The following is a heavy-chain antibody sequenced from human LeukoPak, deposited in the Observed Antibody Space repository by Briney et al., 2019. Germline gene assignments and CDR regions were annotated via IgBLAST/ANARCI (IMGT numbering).Heavy chain of an antibody. CDR3: ARDWPGAYSSGWYYFDY. CDR1: GYTFTSYA. D-gene: IGHD6-19*01. V-gene: IGHV1-3*01. Sequence: ASVKVSCKASGYTFTSYAMHWVRQAPGQRLEWVGWINAGNGNTKYSQKFQGRVTITRDTSASTAYMELSSLRSEDTAVYYCARDWPGAYSSGWYYFDYWGQGTLVTVSS. J-gene: IGHJ4*02. CDR2: INAGNGNT.